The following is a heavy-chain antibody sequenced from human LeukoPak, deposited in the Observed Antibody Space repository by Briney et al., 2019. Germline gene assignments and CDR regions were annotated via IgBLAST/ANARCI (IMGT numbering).Heavy chain of an antibody. CDR3: AKALTSGWYKAFDY. Sequence: GGSLRLSCAASGFTFSSYGMHWVRQAPGKGLEWVAFTRYDGSNKYYADSVKGRFTISRDNSKNTLYLQMNSLRAEDTAVYYCAKALTSGWYKAFDYWGQGTLVTVSS. J-gene: IGHJ4*02. CDR1: GFTFSSYG. D-gene: IGHD6-19*01. CDR2: TRYDGSNK. V-gene: IGHV3-30*02.